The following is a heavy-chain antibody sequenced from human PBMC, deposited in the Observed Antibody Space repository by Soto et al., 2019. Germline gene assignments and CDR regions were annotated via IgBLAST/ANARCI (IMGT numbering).Heavy chain of an antibody. Sequence: PVGSLRLSCAASGFTFSSYGMHWVRQAPGKGLEWVAVISYDGSNKYYADSVKGRFTISRDNSKNTLYLQMTSLRAEGTAVDYCAKEGGYRSSWYFPDYYYYGMDVWGQGTTGTVSS. J-gene: IGHJ6*02. CDR1: GFTFSSYG. CDR2: ISYDGSNK. CDR3: AKEGGYRSSWYFPDYYYYGMDV. V-gene: IGHV3-30*18. D-gene: IGHD6-13*01.